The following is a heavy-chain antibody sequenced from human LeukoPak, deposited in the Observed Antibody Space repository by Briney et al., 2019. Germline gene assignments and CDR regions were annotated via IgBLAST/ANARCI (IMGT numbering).Heavy chain of an antibody. CDR2: ISGSGGST. CDR1: GFTFSSYA. D-gene: IGHD3-9*01. J-gene: IGHJ4*02. V-gene: IGHV3-23*01. CDR3: ARVRDILTGYYDY. Sequence: GGSLRLSCAASGFTFSSYAMSWVRQAPGKGLEWVSAISGSGGSTYYADSVKGRFTISRDNSKNTLYLQMNSLRAEDTAVYYCARVRDILTGYYDYWGQGTLVTVSS.